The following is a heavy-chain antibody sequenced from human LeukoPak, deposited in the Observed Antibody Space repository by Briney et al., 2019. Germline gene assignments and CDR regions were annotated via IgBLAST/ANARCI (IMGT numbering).Heavy chain of an antibody. D-gene: IGHD3-22*01. Sequence: VASVKVSCETSGYTFTGYYMHWVRQAPGQGLEWMGWINPNSGGTNYAQRFQGRVTMTRDTSMSTAYMELSRLRSDDSAVYYCARYFYDSSGSSSDAFDIWGQGTMVTVSS. J-gene: IGHJ3*02. V-gene: IGHV1-2*02. CDR2: INPNSGGT. CDR1: GYTFTGYY. CDR3: ARYFYDSSGSSSDAFDI.